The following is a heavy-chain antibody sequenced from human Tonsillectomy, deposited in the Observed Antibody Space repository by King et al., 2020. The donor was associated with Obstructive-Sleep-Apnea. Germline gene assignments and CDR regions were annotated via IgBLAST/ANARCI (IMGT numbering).Heavy chain of an antibody. CDR3: ARKPTIPAFDY. CDR2: INPSGGST. J-gene: IGHJ4*02. CDR1: GYAFTSYY. V-gene: IGHV1-46*03. Sequence: QLVQSGAEVKKPGASVKISCKASGYAFTSYYIHWVRQAPGQGLEWMGIINPSGGSTSYAQKFQGRVTMTRETSTSTVYMELSSLSSEDTALYFCARKPTIPAFDYWGQGTLVTVSS. D-gene: IGHD5-12*01.